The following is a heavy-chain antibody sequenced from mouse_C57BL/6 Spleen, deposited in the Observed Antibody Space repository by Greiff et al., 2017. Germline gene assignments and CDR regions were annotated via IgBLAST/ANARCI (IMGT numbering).Heavy chain of an antibody. D-gene: IGHD2-3*01. CDR1: GFTFSSYA. V-gene: IGHV5-4*01. CDR2: ISDGGSYT. CDR3: ARVGDGYYFFFDY. Sequence: EVHLVESGGGLVKPGGSLKLSCAASGFTFSSYAMSWVRQTPEKRLEWVATISDGGSYTYYPDNVKGRFTISRDNAKNNLYLQMSHLKSEDTAMYYCARVGDGYYFFFDYWGQGTTLTVSS. J-gene: IGHJ2*01.